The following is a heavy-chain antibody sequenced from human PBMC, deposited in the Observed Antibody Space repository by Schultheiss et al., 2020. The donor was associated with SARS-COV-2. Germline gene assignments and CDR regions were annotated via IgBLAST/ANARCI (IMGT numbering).Heavy chain of an antibody. J-gene: IGHJ5*02. V-gene: IGHV3-30-3*01. CDR2: ISYEGSHT. D-gene: IGHD5-18*01. Sequence: GGSLRLSCVASESTFSHFAMHWVRQAPGKGLEWVAVISYEGSHTFYADSVKGRCTVSRDNSRNTLFLQMNSLRADDTAVYYCAREVSVDTESRFDPWGHGALVTVSS. CDR3: AREVSVDTESRFDP. CDR1: ESTFSHFA.